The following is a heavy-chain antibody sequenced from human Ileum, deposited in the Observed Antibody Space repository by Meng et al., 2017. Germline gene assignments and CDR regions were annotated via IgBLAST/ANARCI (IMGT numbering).Heavy chain of an antibody. V-gene: IGHV4-61*08. Sequence: QGQLQGSGPGLVRPSETLSLICTVSGGSVSTSDYQWGWIRQPPGKGLEWIGYAGTNYNPSLKSRVTISVDTSKRQFSLKLTSVTAADTAVYYCVRDHWGSLDYWGQGILVTVSS. CDR3: VRDHWGSLDY. CDR1: GGSVSTSDYQ. J-gene: IGHJ4*02. D-gene: IGHD7-27*01. CDR2: AGT.